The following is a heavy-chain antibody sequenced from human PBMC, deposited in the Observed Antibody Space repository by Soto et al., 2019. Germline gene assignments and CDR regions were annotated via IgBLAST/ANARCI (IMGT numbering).Heavy chain of an antibody. CDR3: ARAIVVVPAASRFDP. D-gene: IGHD2-2*01. V-gene: IGHV4-31*03. CDR2: IYYSGST. J-gene: IGHJ5*02. CDR1: GGSISSGGYY. Sequence: QVQLQESGPGLVKPSQTPSLTCTVSGGSISSGGYYWSWIRQHPGKGLEWIGYIYYSGSTYYNPSLKSRVTISVDTSKNQFSLKLSSVTAADTAVYYCARAIVVVPAASRFDPWGQGTLVTVSS.